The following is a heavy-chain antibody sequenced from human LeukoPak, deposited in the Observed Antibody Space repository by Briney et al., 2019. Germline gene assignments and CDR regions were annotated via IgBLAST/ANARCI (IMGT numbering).Heavy chain of an antibody. Sequence: SETLSLTCGVYGRSFSDYYLTWIRQPPGKGLEWIGEINQAGTTNYNPSLKTRVTISVDTSKNQFSLNLSSVTAADTAVYYCAFTIGSHSFAMGVWGQGTTVTVSS. CDR3: AFTIGSHSFAMGV. D-gene: IGHD3-10*01. J-gene: IGHJ6*02. CDR1: GRSFSDYY. CDR2: INQAGTT. V-gene: IGHV4-34*01.